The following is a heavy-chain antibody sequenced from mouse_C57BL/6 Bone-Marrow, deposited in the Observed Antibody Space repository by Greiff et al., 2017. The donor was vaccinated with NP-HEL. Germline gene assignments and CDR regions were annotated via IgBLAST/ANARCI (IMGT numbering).Heavy chain of an antibody. CDR3: TLLRPLAMDY. CDR2: IDPENGDT. CDR1: GFNIKDDY. Sequence: EVQLVESGAELVRPGASVKLSCTASGFNIKDDYMHWVKQRPEQGLEWIGWIDPENGDTEYASKFQGKATITADTSSNTAYLQLSSLTSEDTAVYYCTLLRPLAMDYWGQGTSVTVSS. J-gene: IGHJ4*01. D-gene: IGHD1-1*01. V-gene: IGHV14-4*01.